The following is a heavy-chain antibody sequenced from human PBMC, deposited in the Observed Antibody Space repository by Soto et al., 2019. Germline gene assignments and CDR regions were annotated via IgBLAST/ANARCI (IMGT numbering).Heavy chain of an antibody. J-gene: IGHJ4*02. CDR3: ARRELGSIDY. Sequence: QVQLVQSGAEVKKPGASVKVSCKASGYTLTTYHMHWVRQAPGQGLQRMGITNPNDAGTTYAQKFQGRATVTRDTSTSTLYMELNSLRSEDTAVYYCARRELGSIDYWGQGTLVTVSS. CDR1: GYTLTTYH. V-gene: IGHV1-46*01. D-gene: IGHD1-7*01. CDR2: TNPNDAGT.